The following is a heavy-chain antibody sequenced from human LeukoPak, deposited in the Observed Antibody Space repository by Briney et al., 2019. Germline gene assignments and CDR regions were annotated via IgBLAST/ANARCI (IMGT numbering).Heavy chain of an antibody. CDR3: ARAPFKAGYFDY. CDR2: INSDGSST. D-gene: IGHD6-19*01. J-gene: IGHJ4*02. CDR1: GFTFSSYW. V-gene: IGHV3-74*01. Sequence: PGGSLRLSCAASGFTFSSYWMHWVRQAPGKGLVWVSRINSDGSSTSYADSVKGRFTISRDNAKNTLYLQMNSLRAEDTAVYYCARAPFKAGYFDYWGQGTLVTVSS.